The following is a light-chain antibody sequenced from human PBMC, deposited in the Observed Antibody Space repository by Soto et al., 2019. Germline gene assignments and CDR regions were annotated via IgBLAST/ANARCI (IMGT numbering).Light chain of an antibody. CDR2: GAS. CDR1: QSISSSY. J-gene: IGKJ1*01. Sequence: EIVLTQSPGTLSLSPEERATLSCRASQSISSSYLAWYQQKPGQAPRLLIYGASSRATAIPDRFSGGGSGTDFTLTISSLEPEDFAVYYCQQFGTSPWTFGQGTKV. V-gene: IGKV3-20*01. CDR3: QQFGTSPWT.